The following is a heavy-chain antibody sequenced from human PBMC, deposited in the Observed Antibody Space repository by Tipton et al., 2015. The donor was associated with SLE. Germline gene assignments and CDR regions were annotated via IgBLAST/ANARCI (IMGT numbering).Heavy chain of an antibody. CDR3: ARGSSPPSGH. V-gene: IGHV1-18*01. J-gene: IGHJ4*02. CDR2: IIGYDGNT. D-gene: IGHD5-12*01. CDR1: GDFFSNYE. Sequence: QLVQSGAEVKRPGSSVKVSCKASGDFFSNYEINWVRQAPGQGLEWMGGIIGYDGNTFYAQRFQDRVTMTTDPSTSTAYMELSSLRSEDTAVYYCARGSSPPSGHWGQGTLVTVSS.